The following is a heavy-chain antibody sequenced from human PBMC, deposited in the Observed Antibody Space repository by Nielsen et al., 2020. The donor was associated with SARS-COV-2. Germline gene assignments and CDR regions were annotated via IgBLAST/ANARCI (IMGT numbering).Heavy chain of an antibody. CDR1: GFTFSNYW. CDR2: IKEDGSEK. D-gene: IGHD1-26*01. CDR3: ARYLGELLPYYFYGMDV. V-gene: IGHV3-7*03. J-gene: IGHJ6*02. Sequence: GESLKISCAASGFTFSNYWMTWVRQAPGKGLEWVANIKEDGSEKYYVDSVKGRFTISRDNAKNSLYLQMDSLRADDTAVYYCARYLGELLPYYFYGMDVWGQGTTVTVSS.